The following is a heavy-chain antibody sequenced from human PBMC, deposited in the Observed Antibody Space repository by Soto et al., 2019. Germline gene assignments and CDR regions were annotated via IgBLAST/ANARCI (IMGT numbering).Heavy chain of an antibody. J-gene: IGHJ4*02. CDR2: IYSGGST. CDR3: ARVYIVATIYRKRYYFDY. CDR1: GFTVSSNY. V-gene: IGHV3-66*01. Sequence: GGSLRLSCAASGFTVSSNYMSWVRQAPGKGLEWVSVIYSGGSTYYADSVKGRFTISRDNSKNTLYLQMNSLRAEDTAVYYCARVYIVATIYRKRYYFDYWGQGTLVTVSS. D-gene: IGHD5-12*01.